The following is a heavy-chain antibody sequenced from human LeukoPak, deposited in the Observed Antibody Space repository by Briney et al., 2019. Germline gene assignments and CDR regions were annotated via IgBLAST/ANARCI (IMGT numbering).Heavy chain of an antibody. CDR2: ISTSSSYR. CDR3: TRGGTRGTTISSLDY. V-gene: IGHV3-21*01. D-gene: IGHD4-17*01. CDR1: GFTFTNFG. Sequence: GGSLRLSCAASGFTFTNFGMNWVRQAPGKGLEWVSSISTSSSYRYYVDSVKGRFTISRDNAKNSLYLQMNSLRAEDTAVYYCTRGGTRGTTISSLDYWGQGTLVTVSS. J-gene: IGHJ4*02.